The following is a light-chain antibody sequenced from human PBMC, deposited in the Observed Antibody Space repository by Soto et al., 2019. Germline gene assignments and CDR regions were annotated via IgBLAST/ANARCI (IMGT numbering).Light chain of an antibody. J-gene: IGLJ2*01. CDR3: GADHGSGSNFVVV. CDR1: SGYSNYK. Sequence: QSVLTQPPSASASLGASVTLTCTLSSGYSNYKVDWYQQRPGKGPRFVMRVGTGGSVGSKGDGVPDRFSVLGSGLNRYLTIKNIQEEDGSDYHCGADHGSGSNFVVVFGGGTKLTV. CDR2: VGTGGSVG. V-gene: IGLV9-49*01.